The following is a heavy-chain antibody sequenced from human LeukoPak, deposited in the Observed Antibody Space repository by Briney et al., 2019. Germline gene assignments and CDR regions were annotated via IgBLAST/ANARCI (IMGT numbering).Heavy chain of an antibody. J-gene: IGHJ6*03. CDR2: ISSSSSYI. Sequence: GGSLRLSCAASGFTFSSYSMNWVRQAPGKGLEWVSSISSSSSYIYYADSVKGRFTISRDNAKNSLYVQMNSLRAEDTAVYYCARDQTAAAGYYYYYYMDVWGKGTTVTVSS. CDR1: GFTFSSYS. V-gene: IGHV3-21*01. D-gene: IGHD6-13*01. CDR3: ARDQTAAAGYYYYYYMDV.